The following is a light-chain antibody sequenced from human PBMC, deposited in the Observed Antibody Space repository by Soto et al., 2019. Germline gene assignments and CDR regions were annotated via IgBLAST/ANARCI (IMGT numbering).Light chain of an antibody. V-gene: IGKV3-11*01. CDR2: GAS. CDR1: QSVGSY. J-gene: IGKJ3*01. CDR3: QQRSNWPPVFT. Sequence: EIVLTQSPATLSLSPGERATLSCRASQSVGSYLAWYQQKPGQAPRLLIYGASNRATGIPARFTGSGSGTDFTLTISSLESEDFAVYYCQQRSNWPPVFTFGPGTKVEIK.